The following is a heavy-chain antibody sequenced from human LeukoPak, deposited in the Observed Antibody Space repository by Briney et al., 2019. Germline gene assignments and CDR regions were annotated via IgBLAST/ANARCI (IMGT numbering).Heavy chain of an antibody. CDR1: GGSISSGSYY. V-gene: IGHV4-61*02. CDR3: ARGAVVRGVLDAFDI. J-gene: IGHJ3*02. CDR2: IYTSGST. D-gene: IGHD3-10*01. Sequence: PSETLSLTCTVSGGSISSGSYYWSWIRQPAGKGLEWIGRIYTSGSTNYNPSLKSRVTISVDTSKNQFSLKLSSVTAADTAVYYCARGAVVRGVLDAFDIWGQGTMVTVSS.